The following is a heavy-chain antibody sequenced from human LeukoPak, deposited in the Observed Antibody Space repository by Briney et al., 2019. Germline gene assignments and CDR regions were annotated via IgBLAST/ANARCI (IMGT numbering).Heavy chain of an antibody. CDR3: ARHSGSYYRSWFDP. Sequence: GGSLRLSCAASGFTFSSYAMSWVRQAPGKGLEWVSAISGSGGSTYYADSVKGRFTISSDNSKNTLYLQMNSLRAEDTAVYYCARHSGSYYRSWFDPWGQGTLVTVSS. D-gene: IGHD3-10*01. CDR1: GFTFSSYA. CDR2: ISGSGGST. J-gene: IGHJ5*02. V-gene: IGHV3-23*01.